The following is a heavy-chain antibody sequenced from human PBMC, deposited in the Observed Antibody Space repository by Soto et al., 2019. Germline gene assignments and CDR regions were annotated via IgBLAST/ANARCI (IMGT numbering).Heavy chain of an antibody. CDR3: ARDISNYASYYYYGTDV. J-gene: IGHJ6*02. Sequence: PSETLSLTCTVSGGSISSGGYYWSWIRQHPGKGLEWIGYIYYSGSTYYNQSLKSRVTISVDTSKNQFSLKLSSVTAADTAVYYCARDISNYASYYYYGTDVWGQGTTVTVSS. D-gene: IGHD1-7*01. V-gene: IGHV4-31*03. CDR1: GGSISSGGYY. CDR2: IYYSGST.